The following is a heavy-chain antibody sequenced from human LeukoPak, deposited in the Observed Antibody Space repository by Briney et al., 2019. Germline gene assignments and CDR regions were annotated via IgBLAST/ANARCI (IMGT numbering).Heavy chain of an antibody. D-gene: IGHD3-10*01. V-gene: IGHV4-39*01. CDR2: IYYSGST. CDR3: ARHYYGPNWFDP. CDR1: GDSISSSNYY. J-gene: IGHJ5*02. Sequence: PSETLSLTCTVSGDSISSSNYYWGWIRQPPGKGLERIGSIYYSGSTYYNPSLKSRVTISVDTSKNLFSLKLSAVTAADTAVYYCARHYYGPNWFDPWGQGTLVTVSS.